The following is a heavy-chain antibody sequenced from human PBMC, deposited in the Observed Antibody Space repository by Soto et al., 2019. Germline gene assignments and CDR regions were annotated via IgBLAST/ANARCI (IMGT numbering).Heavy chain of an antibody. Sequence: GASVKVSCKASGYTFTSYYMHWVRQAPGQGLEWMGIINPSGGSTSYAQKFQGRVTMTRDTSTSTVYMELSSLRSEDTAVYYCARGKLMVYAIRGGWSMDVWGQGTTVTVYS. J-gene: IGHJ6*02. CDR3: ARGKLMVYAIRGGWSMDV. CDR1: GYTFTSYY. CDR2: INPSGGST. D-gene: IGHD2-8*01. V-gene: IGHV1-46*01.